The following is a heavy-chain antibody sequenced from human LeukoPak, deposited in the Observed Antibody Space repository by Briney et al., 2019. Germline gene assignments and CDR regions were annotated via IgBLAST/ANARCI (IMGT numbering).Heavy chain of an antibody. J-gene: IGHJ4*02. CDR3: ARSIPPRGQFDY. D-gene: IGHD2-2*02. CDR1: GYTFTAYY. Sequence: ASVKVSCKASGYTFTAYYMHWVRQAPGQGLEWMGWINPKRGGTKYARKFQGGVTMTRDTSISTAYMELSRLRSDDTAVYYCARSIPPRGQFDYWGQGTLVTVSS. V-gene: IGHV1-2*02. CDR2: INPKRGGT.